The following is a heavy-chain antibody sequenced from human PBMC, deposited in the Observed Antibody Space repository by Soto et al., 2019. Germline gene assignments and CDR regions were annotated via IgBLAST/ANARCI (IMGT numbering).Heavy chain of an antibody. D-gene: IGHD6-6*01. CDR3: TIPSDPDPTDYSSSSFDY. CDR2: IRSKANSYAT. J-gene: IGHJ4*02. Sequence: GGSLRLSCAASGFTFSGSAMHWVRQASGKGLEWVGRIRSKANSYATAYAASVKGRFTISRDDSKNTAYLQMNSLKTEDTAVYYCTIPSDPDPTDYSSSSFDYWGQGTLVTVSS. CDR1: GFTFSGSA. V-gene: IGHV3-73*01.